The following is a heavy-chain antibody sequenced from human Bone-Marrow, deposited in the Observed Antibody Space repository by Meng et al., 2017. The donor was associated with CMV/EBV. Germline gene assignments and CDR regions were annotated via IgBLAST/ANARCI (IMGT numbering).Heavy chain of an antibody. CDR2: IYSGGST. D-gene: IGHD6-13*01. CDR3: ARAAAGYYYGLDV. V-gene: IGHV3-66*02. Sequence: GESLKISCAASGFTFSSYWMSWVRQAPGKGLEWVSVIYSGGSTYYADSVKGRFTISRDNSKNTLYLQMNSLRAEDTAVYYCARAAAGYYYGLDVWGQGTTVTVSS. CDR1: GFTFSSYW. J-gene: IGHJ6*02.